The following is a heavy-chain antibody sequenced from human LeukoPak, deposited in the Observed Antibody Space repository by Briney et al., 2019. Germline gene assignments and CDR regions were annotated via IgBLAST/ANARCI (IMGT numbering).Heavy chain of an antibody. D-gene: IGHD6-6*01. CDR3: ARDLGWSSSH. V-gene: IGHV1-2*02. CDR2: INPTGGT. Sequence: ASVKVSFKASGYTFTGHYMNGVRLAPGQGLEWMGWINPTGGTTYAQKFQDRVTMTRDTSINTAYMELSGLRSDDTAVYYCARDLGWSSSHWGQGTLVTVSS. CDR1: GYTFTGHY. J-gene: IGHJ4*02.